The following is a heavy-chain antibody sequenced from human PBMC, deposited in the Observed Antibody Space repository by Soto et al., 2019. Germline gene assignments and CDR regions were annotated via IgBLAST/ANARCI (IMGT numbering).Heavy chain of an antibody. V-gene: IGHV4-59*01. Sequence: SETLSLTCTVSGGSISNYYWSWIRQPPGKGLEWIGYIYYSGSTNYNPSLKSRVTISVDTSKNQFSLKLSSVTAADTAVYYCAGDGVAVAGTPYHYGMDVWGQGTTVTVSS. J-gene: IGHJ6*02. CDR1: GGSISNYY. CDR3: AGDGVAVAGTPYHYGMDV. CDR2: IYYSGST. D-gene: IGHD6-19*01.